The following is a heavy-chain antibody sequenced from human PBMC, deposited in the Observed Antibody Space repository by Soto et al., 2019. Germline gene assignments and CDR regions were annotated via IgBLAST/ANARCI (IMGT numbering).Heavy chain of an antibody. CDR3: ARLDYGNGMDV. Sequence: QLQLQESGPGLVKPSETLSLTCSVSGGSFSSGTYYWGWIRQSPGKGLEWIGNGFHTGTTHYNPSLKSRVTISVDTSKDEFSLRLSSVTAADTAVYYCARLDYGNGMDVWGQGTTVTVSS. D-gene: IGHD3-10*01. V-gene: IGHV4-39*01. J-gene: IGHJ6*02. CDR1: GGSFSSGTYY. CDR2: GFHTGTT.